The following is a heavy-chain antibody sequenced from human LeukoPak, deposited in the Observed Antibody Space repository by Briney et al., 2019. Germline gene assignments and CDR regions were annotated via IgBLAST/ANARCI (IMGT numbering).Heavy chain of an antibody. Sequence: SGGSLRLSCAASGFTFSSYGMHWVRQAPGKGLEWVAVISYDGSNKYYADSVKGRFTISRDNSKNTLYLQMNSLRAEDTAVYYCAKEVATNNYFDYWGQGTLVTVSS. V-gene: IGHV3-30*18. CDR3: AKEVATNNYFDY. J-gene: IGHJ4*02. CDR1: GFTFSSYG. D-gene: IGHD5-24*01. CDR2: ISYDGSNK.